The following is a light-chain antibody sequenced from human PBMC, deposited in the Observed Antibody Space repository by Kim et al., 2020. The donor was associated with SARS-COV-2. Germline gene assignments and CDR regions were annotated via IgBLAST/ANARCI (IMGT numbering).Light chain of an antibody. V-gene: IGKV3-11*01. CDR2: DAS. CDR3: QQRSNWPLT. CDR1: QSVSSY. Sequence: LSPGESATRSCRASQSVSSYLAGYQQKLGQAPRLLIYDASNRATDIPARFSGSGSGTDFILTISSLEPEDLAVYYCQQRSNWPLTFGGGTKVDIK. J-gene: IGKJ4*01.